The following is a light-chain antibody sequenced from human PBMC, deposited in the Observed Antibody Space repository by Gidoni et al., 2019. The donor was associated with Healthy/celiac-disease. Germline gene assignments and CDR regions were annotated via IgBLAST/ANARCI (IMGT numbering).Light chain of an antibody. CDR2: KDS. CDR3: QSAVSSTTYVV. V-gene: IGLV3-25*03. Sequence: SYELTQPPSVSVSPGQTARITCSGDALAKQYAYWYQQKPGQAPILVRYKDSERPSGIPERFSGSSSGTTVTLTISGVQAEDEADYYCQSAVSSTTYVVFGGGTKLTVL. CDR1: ALAKQY. J-gene: IGLJ2*01.